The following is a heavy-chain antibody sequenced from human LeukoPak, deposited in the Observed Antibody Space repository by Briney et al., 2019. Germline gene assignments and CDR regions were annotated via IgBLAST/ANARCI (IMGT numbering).Heavy chain of an antibody. CDR2: IYYSGST. J-gene: IGHJ3*02. D-gene: IGHD3-22*01. Sequence: SETLSLTCAVSGGSISSGGYSWSWIRQHPGKGLEWIGYIYYSGSTYYNPSLKSRVTISVDTSKNQFSLKLSSVTAADTAVNYCARDDSSGFDAFDIWGQGTMVTVSS. CDR3: ARDDSSGFDAFDI. CDR1: GGSISSGGYS. V-gene: IGHV4-31*11.